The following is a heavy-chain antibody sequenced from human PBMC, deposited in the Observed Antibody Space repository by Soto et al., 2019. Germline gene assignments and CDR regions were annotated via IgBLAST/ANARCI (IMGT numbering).Heavy chain of an antibody. D-gene: IGHD3-10*01. CDR1: GYTFTSYA. CDR3: ARDLGSGIIDY. Sequence: ASVKVSCKASGYTFTSYAMNWVRQAPGQRLEWMGWINAGNGNTKYSQKFQGRVTITRDTSASTAYMELSSLRSEDTAVYYCARDLGSGIIDYWGQGTLVTVSS. V-gene: IGHV1-3*01. J-gene: IGHJ4*02. CDR2: INAGNGNT.